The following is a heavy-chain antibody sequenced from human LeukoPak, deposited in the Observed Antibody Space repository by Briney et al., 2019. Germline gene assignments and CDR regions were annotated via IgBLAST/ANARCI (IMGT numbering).Heavy chain of an antibody. CDR1: GFTFSSYS. D-gene: IGHD1-26*01. CDR2: ISSSSSYI. CDR3: ARDSQELLGAFDI. J-gene: IGHJ3*02. Sequence: GGPLRLSCAASGFTFSSYSMNWVRQAPGKGLEWVSSISSSSSYIYCADSVKGRFTISRDNAKNSLYLQMNSLRAEDTAVYYCARDSQELLGAFDIWGQGTMVTVSS. V-gene: IGHV3-21*01.